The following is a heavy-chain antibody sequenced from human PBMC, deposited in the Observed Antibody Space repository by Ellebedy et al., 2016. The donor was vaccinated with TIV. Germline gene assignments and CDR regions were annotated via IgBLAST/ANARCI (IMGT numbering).Heavy chain of an antibody. J-gene: IGHJ4*02. V-gene: IGHV1-46*01. Sequence: AASVKVSCKASGYTFTSYYMHWVRQAPGQGLEWMGIINPSGGSTSYAQKFQGRVTMTRDTSISTAYMELRSLRSDDTAVYYCARLSSYCGGDCHFDYWGQGTLVTVSS. CDR2: INPSGGST. CDR1: GYTFTSYY. D-gene: IGHD2-21*02. CDR3: ARLSSYCGGDCHFDY.